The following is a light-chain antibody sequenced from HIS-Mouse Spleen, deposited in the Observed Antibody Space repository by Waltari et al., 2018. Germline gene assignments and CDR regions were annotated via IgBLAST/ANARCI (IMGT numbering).Light chain of an antibody. CDR1: NIGSKS. Sequence: SYVLTQPPSVSVAPGQTARITCGGNNIGSKSVHWYQQKPGQAPVLVVYDDSDRPSGIAERVSGSNSGNTATLTISRVEAGDEADYYCQVWDSSSDHVVFGGGTKLTVL. CDR2: DDS. V-gene: IGLV3-21*02. J-gene: IGLJ2*01. CDR3: QVWDSSSDHVV.